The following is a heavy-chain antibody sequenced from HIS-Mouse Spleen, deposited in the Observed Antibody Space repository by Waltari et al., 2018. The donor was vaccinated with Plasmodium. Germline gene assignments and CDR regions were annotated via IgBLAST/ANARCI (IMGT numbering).Heavy chain of an antibody. Sequence: QVQLVQSGAEVKKPGASVKVSCKASGYTFTGYYMHWVRQAPGQGLEWKGVIKPNRGGTNNEQKFQGRGTRTRDTSISTAYMELSRLRSDDTAVYYCARVLGYKAAAGTFVEYFQHWGQGTLVTVSS. CDR3: ARVLGYKAAAGTFVEYFQH. CDR1: GYTFTGYY. V-gene: IGHV1-2*02. D-gene: IGHD6-13*01. CDR2: IKPNRGGT. J-gene: IGHJ1*01.